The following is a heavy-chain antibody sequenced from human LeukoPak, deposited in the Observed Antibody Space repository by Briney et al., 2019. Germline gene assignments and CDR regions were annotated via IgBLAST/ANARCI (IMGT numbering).Heavy chain of an antibody. Sequence: ASVKVSCKASGYTFTANYIHWVRQAPGQGLGWVGRIHPKSGGANYAQKFRDRVTLTRDTSINTAYMELSGLRSDDAAVYYCARAYYDSSGYFGWGTAYYYYYMDVWGEGTTVTISS. J-gene: IGHJ6*03. D-gene: IGHD3-22*01. V-gene: IGHV1-2*06. CDR1: GYTFTANY. CDR3: ARAYYDSSGYFGWGTAYYYYYMDV. CDR2: IHPKSGGA.